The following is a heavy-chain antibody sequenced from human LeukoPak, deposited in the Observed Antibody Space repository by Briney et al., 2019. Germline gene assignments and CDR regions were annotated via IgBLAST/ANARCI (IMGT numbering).Heavy chain of an antibody. V-gene: IGHV1-69*06. Sequence: ASVKVSCKASGGTFSSYAISWVRQAPGQGLEWMGGIIPIFGTANYAQKFQGRVTITADKSTSTAYMELSSLRSEDTAVYYCARAPSWGHTDYYYYMDVWGKGTTVTISS. D-gene: IGHD3-16*01. CDR3: ARAPSWGHTDYYYYMDV. CDR2: IIPIFGTA. CDR1: GGTFSSYA. J-gene: IGHJ6*03.